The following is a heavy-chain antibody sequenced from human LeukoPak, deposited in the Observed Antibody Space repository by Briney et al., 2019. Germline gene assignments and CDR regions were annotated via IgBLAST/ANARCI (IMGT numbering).Heavy chain of an antibody. V-gene: IGHV1-8*01. CDR3: VRGTTMVRGVHPLGYYGMDV. Sequence: ASVWVSCKASGYTFTSYDINWVRQASGQGLEWRGWMNPTSAYTAHAQKFQGRVTMTGDTSISTAYMELSNLRSEDTAVYYCVRGTTMVRGVHPLGYYGMDVWGQGTTVTVSS. J-gene: IGHJ6*02. CDR1: GYTFTSYD. D-gene: IGHD3-10*01. CDR2: MNPTSAYT.